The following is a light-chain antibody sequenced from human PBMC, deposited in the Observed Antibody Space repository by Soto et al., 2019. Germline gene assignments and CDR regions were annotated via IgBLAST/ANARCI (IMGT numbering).Light chain of an antibody. CDR1: QTVSSNY. CDR2: EAS. J-gene: IGKJ4*01. CDR3: QQYVSSPLT. V-gene: IGKV3-20*01. Sequence: VLTQSPGTLSLSPGERGTLSCRASQTVSSNYIAWYQQKPGQTPRLLIYEASRRASGIPDRFTGSGSGTDFTLTIGRLEPEDLAVYYCQQYVSSPLTFGGGTKVDIK.